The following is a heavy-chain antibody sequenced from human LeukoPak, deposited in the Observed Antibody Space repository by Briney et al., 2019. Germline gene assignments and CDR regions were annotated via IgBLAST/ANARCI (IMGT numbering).Heavy chain of an antibody. D-gene: IGHD1-26*01. V-gene: IGHV3-48*01. CDR3: ASPIGRDFDY. CDR1: GFTFSTYA. CDR2: ISSSSSTI. J-gene: IGHJ4*02. Sequence: GGSLRLSCAASGFTFSTYAMNWVRQAPGKGLEWVSYISSSSSTIYYADSVKGRFTISRDNAKNSLYLQMNSLRAEDTAVYYCASPIGRDFDYWGQGTLVTVSS.